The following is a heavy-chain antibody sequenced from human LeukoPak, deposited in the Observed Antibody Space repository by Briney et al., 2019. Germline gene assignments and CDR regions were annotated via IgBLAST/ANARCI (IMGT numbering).Heavy chain of an antibody. CDR2: IYHSGST. CDR1: DDSISSNY. J-gene: IGHJ4*02. V-gene: IGHV4-59*08. Sequence: SETLSLTCTVSDDSISSNYWSWIRQPPGKGLEWVGYIYHSGSTRYNPSLKSRVTISVDMSKNQLSLKLSSVTAADTAIYYCARTYDYDSIGYYFDYWGQGTRVTVSS. D-gene: IGHD3-16*01. CDR3: ARTYDYDSIGYYFDY.